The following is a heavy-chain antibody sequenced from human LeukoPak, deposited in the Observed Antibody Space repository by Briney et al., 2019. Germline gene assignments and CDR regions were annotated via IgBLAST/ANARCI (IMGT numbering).Heavy chain of an antibody. CDR1: GGSISSYY. D-gene: IGHD5-18*01. V-gene: IGHV4-59*01. Sequence: SETLSLTCTVSGGSISSYYWSWIRQPPGKGLEWIGYIYYSGSTNYNTSLKSRVTITVDTSKNQFSLKLSAVTAADTAVYYCAREGYSRGVDYWGQGTMVTVSS. J-gene: IGHJ4*02. CDR2: IYYSGST. CDR3: AREGYSRGVDY.